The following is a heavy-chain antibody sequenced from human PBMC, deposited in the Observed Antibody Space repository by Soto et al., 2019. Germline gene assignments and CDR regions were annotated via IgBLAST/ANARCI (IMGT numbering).Heavy chain of an antibody. J-gene: IGHJ4*02. CDR1: GGSIDSYY. V-gene: IGHV4-59*12. D-gene: IGHD6-13*01. Sequence: SETLSLTCTVSGGSIDSYYWSWIRQPPGKGLEWIGYIYYSGSTNYNPSLKSRVTISVDTSKNQFSLKLSSVTAADTAVYYCARESRSWYGSIWDYWGQGTLVTVS. CDR2: IYYSGST. CDR3: ARESRSWYGSIWDY.